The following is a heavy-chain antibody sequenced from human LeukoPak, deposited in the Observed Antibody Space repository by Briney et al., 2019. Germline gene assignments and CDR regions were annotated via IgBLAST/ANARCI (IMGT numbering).Heavy chain of an antibody. D-gene: IGHD6-6*01. CDR1: GFTFSSYS. CDR3: ARDNDSSSPDAFDI. Sequence: GGSLRLSCAASGFTFSSYSMNWVRQAPGKGLEWVSSISSSSSYIYYADSVKGRFTISRDNAKNSLYLQMNSLRADDTAVYYCARDNDSSSPDAFDIWGQGTMVTVSS. J-gene: IGHJ3*02. V-gene: IGHV3-21*01. CDR2: ISSSSSYI.